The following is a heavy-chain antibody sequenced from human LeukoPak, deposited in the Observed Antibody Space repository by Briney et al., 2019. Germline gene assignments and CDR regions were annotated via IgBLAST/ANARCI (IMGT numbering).Heavy chain of an antibody. D-gene: IGHD1-7*01. CDR1: GFTFSSYA. CDR3: AKGFNWNYPHYFDY. V-gene: IGHV3-23*01. Sequence: GGSLRLSCAASGFTFSSYAMNWVRQAPGKGLEWVPTISSSGDTTYYADSVKGRFTISRDSSKNTLHLQMNSLRADDTAVYYCAKGFNWNYPHYFDYWGQGTLVTVSS. J-gene: IGHJ4*02. CDR2: ISSSGDTT.